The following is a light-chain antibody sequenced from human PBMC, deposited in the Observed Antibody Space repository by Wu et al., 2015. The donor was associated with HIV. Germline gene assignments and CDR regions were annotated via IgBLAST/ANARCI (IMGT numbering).Light chain of an antibody. V-gene: IGKV3-15*01. CDR3: QQYNTWPA. Sequence: EIVMTQSPATLSVSPGERATLSCRASQSVSSNLAWYRQKPGQAPRLLIYGASTRATGIPARFSGSGSGTEFTLTISSLQSEDFAVYYCQQYNTWPAFGGGTKVEIK. CDR2: GAS. J-gene: IGKJ4*01. CDR1: QSVSSN.